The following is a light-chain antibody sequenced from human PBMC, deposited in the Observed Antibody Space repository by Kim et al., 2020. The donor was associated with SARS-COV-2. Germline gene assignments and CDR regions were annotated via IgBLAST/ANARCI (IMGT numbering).Light chain of an antibody. Sequence: SYELTQPPSVSVSPGQTASITCSGVKLGDXXAXXXXXXXXXSXVXXIYQDSKRPSGIPERFSGSNSGNTATLTISGTPAKDEADYYCQAWXRXXVFGGG. CDR3: QAWXRXXV. CDR1: KLGDXX. CDR2: QDS. V-gene: IGLV3-1*01. J-gene: IGLJ2*01.